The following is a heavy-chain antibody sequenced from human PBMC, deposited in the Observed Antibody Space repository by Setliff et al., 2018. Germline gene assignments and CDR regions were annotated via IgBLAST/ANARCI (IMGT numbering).Heavy chain of an antibody. CDR1: GFSITNGYY. J-gene: IGHJ4*02. V-gene: IGHV4-38-2*01. CDR2: IFQSGIT. D-gene: IGHD5-12*01. CDR3: ARVGGLLVATMPFDY. Sequence: PSETLSLTCAVSGFSITNGYYWGWIRQSPGKQLEWIGNIFQSGITFYNPSLKSRVTISLDPSQNQFSLKLRSVTAADTAVYFCARVGGLLVATMPFDYWCPGTLVTVSS.